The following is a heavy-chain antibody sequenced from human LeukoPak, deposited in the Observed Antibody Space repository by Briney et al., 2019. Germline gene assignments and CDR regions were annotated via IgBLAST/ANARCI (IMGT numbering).Heavy chain of an antibody. CDR2: IVVGSGNT. J-gene: IGHJ6*02. Sequence: ASVKVSCKASGFTFTSSAMQWVRQARGQRLEWIGWIVVGSGNTNYAQKFQERVTITRDMSTSTAYMELSSLRSEDTAVYYCATGIAVTGQGPLVGMDVWGQGTTVTVSS. CDR1: GFTFTSSA. CDR3: ATGIAVTGQGPLVGMDV. D-gene: IGHD6-13*01. V-gene: IGHV1-58*02.